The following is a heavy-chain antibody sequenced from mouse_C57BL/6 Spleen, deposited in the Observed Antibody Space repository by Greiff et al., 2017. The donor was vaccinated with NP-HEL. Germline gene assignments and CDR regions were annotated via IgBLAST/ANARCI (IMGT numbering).Heavy chain of an antibody. J-gene: IGHJ4*01. D-gene: IGHD5-1*01. CDR2: ISSGSSTI. CDR1: GFTFSDYG. V-gene: IGHV5-17*01. CDR3: ARDSTYSYAMDY. Sequence: EVQGVESGGGLVKPGGSLKLSCAASGFTFSDYGMHWVRQAPEKGLEWVAYISSGSSTIYYADTVKGRFTISRDNAKNTLFLQMTSLRSEDTAMYYCARDSTYSYAMDYWGQGTSVTVSS.